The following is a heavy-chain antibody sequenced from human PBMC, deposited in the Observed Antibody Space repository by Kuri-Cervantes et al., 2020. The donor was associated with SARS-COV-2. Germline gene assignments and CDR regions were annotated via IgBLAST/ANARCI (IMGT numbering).Heavy chain of an antibody. V-gene: IGHV1-69*10. CDR2: IIPFLGIA. Sequence: SVKVSCKASGGAFSTYAISWVRQAPGQGLEWMGGIIPFLGIANSAQKFQGRVTMTRNTSISTAYMELSSLRSEDTAVYYCASMGDSSSYDIWGQGTMVTVSS. CDR3: ASMGDSSSYDI. J-gene: IGHJ3*02. CDR1: GGAFSTYA. D-gene: IGHD6-6*01.